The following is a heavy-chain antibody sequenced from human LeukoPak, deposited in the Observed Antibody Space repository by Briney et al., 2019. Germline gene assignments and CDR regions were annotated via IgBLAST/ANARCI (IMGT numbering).Heavy chain of an antibody. D-gene: IGHD1-26*01. CDR1: GYTFTGYY. V-gene: IGHV1-2*02. J-gene: IGHJ5*02. CDR3: ARDIATIVHQA. Sequence: GASVKVSCKASGYTFTGYYMHWVRQAPGQGLEWMGWINPNSGGTNYAQKFPGRVTITRDTSISTTSMGLSNLRSCGTAVYYCARDIATIVHQAWGQGTLVTASS. CDR2: INPNSGGT.